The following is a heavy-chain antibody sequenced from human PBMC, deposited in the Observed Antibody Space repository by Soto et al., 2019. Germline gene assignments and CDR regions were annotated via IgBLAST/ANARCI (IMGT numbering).Heavy chain of an antibody. CDR2: VRSRAYGGTT. D-gene: IGHD2-2*02. J-gene: IGHJ6*02. CDR1: GFIFSDYA. Sequence: GGSLRLSCTASGFIFSDYAMSWFRQAPGKGLEWVGVVRSRAYGGTTDYAASVRGTFIISRDDSKSIAYLQMNTLRAEDTAVYYCARYTYTSRYTYFGMDVWGQGTTVTVSS. CDR3: ARYTYTSRYTYFGMDV. V-gene: IGHV3-49*03.